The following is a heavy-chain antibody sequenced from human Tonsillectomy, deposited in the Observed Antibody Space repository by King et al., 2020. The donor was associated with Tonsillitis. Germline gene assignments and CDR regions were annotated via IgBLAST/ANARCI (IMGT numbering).Heavy chain of an antibody. Sequence: QLVQSGAEVKKPGASVKVSCKASGYTFTSYGISWVRQAPGQGLEWMGWISAYNGNTNYAQKPQGRVTMTTDTSTSKAYMELRSRRSDDTAVYYCARAPYYDYVWGSYSDYFDYWGQGTLVTVSS. V-gene: IGHV1-18*01. J-gene: IGHJ4*02. CDR1: GYTFTSYG. D-gene: IGHD3-16*01. CDR2: ISAYNGNT. CDR3: ARAPYYDYVWGSYSDYFDY.